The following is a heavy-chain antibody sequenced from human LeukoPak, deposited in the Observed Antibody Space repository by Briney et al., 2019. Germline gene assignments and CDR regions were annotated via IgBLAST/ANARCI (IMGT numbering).Heavy chain of an antibody. Sequence: PGGSLRLSCAASGFTFSNFAMSWVRQAPGKGLECVSLISANGGATYYADSVKGRFTISRDNSKSTLYLQMNSLRDEDTAVYYCARESASGSQIDYWGQGTLVTVSS. CDR1: GFTFSNFA. J-gene: IGHJ4*02. CDR2: ISANGGAT. V-gene: IGHV3-23*01. CDR3: ARESASGSQIDY. D-gene: IGHD3-10*01.